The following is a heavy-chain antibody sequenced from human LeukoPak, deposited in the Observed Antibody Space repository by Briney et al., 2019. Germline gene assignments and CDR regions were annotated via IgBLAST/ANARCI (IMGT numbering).Heavy chain of an antibody. CDR3: VGGAPNWGFDY. V-gene: IGHV1-2*06. CDR2: INPNSGGT. Sequence: ASVTVSCKASGYTFTGYYMYWVRQAPGQGLEWMGRINPNSGGTDYAQKFQGRVTMTRDTSISTAYMELTSLRSEDTAVYYCVGGAPNWGFDYWGQGTLVTVSS. D-gene: IGHD7-27*01. J-gene: IGHJ4*02. CDR1: GYTFTGYY.